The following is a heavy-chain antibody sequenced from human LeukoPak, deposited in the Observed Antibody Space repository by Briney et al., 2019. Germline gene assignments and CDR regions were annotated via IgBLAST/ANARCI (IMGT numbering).Heavy chain of an antibody. CDR3: ARGCYYERSGYCPFDY. CDR1: GFNFNTYG. J-gene: IGHJ4*02. CDR2: IWYDGRNR. V-gene: IGHV3-33*01. D-gene: IGHD3-22*01. Sequence: PGGSLRLSCAASGFNFNTYGMHWVRQAPGKGLEWVAGIWYDGRNRYYADSVKGRFTISRDNSKNTLYLQMNSLRADDTAVYYCARGCYYERSGYCPFDYWGPGTLVTVSS.